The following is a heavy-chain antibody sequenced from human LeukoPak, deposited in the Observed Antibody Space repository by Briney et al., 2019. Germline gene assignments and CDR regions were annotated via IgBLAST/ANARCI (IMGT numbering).Heavy chain of an antibody. D-gene: IGHD2-2*01. CDR3: ARDEICSSTSCPQGFDP. CDR2: IIPIFGTA. CDR1: GGTFSSYA. J-gene: IGHJ5*02. Sequence: ASVKVSCKASGGTFSSYAISWVRQAPGQGLEWMGGIIPIFGTANYAQKFQGRVTITADESTSTAYMELSSLRSEDTAVYYCARDEICSSTSCPQGFDPWGQGTLVTVSS. V-gene: IGHV1-69*13.